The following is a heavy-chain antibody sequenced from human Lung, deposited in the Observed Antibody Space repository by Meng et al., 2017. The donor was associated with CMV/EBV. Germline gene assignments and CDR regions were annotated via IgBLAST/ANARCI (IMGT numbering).Heavy chain of an antibody. J-gene: IGHJ4*02. D-gene: IGHD6-19*01. CDR1: GGSIRSSNW. CDR3: ARVGQWLPIDY. Sequence: QLQLHESGPGLVKPSETLSLTCTVSGGSIRSSNWWSWVRQPPGKGLEWIGEIYHSGSTNYNPSLKSRVTISVDKSKNQFSLYLSSVTAADTAVYYCARVGQWLPIDYWGQGTLVTVSS. V-gene: IGHV4-4*02. CDR2: IYHSGST.